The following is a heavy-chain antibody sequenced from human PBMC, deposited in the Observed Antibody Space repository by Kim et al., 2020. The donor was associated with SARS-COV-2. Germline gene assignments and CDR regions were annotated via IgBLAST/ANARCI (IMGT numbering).Heavy chain of an antibody. CDR1: RFTFSTYT. V-gene: IGHV3-21*01. Sequence: GGSLRLSCAASRFTFSTYTMNWVRQAPGKGLEWVSSISTSSSYMYYADSVKGRFTISRDNAKNSLYLQMNSLRAEDTAVYYCAKSTFGGLEAFDIWGQGTMVTVSS. D-gene: IGHD3-16*01. CDR2: ISTSSSYM. CDR3: AKSTFGGLEAFDI. J-gene: IGHJ3*02.